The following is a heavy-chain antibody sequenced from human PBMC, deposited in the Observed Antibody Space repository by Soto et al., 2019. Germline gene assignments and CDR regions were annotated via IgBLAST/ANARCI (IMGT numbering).Heavy chain of an antibody. Sequence: QLVESGGGLVQPGGSLRIYCAASEFTFNTYDMNWVRKAPGKGLEWISYINSGGKTIYYADSVEGRFTVSRDNAKRALYLQMNNLTTEDTAGYFCASTAVQSSGWYDWGQGTLVNVSS. D-gene: IGHD6-13*01. J-gene: IGHJ4*02. CDR2: INSGGKTI. CDR3: ASTAVQSSGWYD. CDR1: EFTFNTYD. V-gene: IGHV3-48*03.